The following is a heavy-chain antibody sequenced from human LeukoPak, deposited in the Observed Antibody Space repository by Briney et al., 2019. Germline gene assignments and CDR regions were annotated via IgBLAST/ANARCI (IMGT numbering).Heavy chain of an antibody. D-gene: IGHD6-13*01. Sequence: PGGSLRLSCAASGFTVSGNYMSWVRQAPGKGLEWVSVIYTAGSTYNADSVKGRFTISRDKYKNTLYLQMNTLRAEDTAVYFCAGGNSWPGLSYWGQGTLLTVSS. J-gene: IGHJ4*02. CDR3: AGGNSWPGLSY. CDR2: IYTAGST. V-gene: IGHV3-53*01. CDR1: GFTVSGNY.